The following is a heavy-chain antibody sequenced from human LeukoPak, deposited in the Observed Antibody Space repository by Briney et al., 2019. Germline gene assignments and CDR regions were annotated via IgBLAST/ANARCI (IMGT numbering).Heavy chain of an antibody. CDR2: IPYDGSNK. V-gene: IGHV3-30*03. CDR1: GFTFSTYG. CDR3: ARYYGSGKGCYGLDV. D-gene: IGHD3-10*01. J-gene: IGHJ6*02. Sequence: GGSLRLSCEASGFTFSTYGMHWVRQAPGKGLEWITLIPYDGSNKYYADSVKGRFTISRDNSKNTLYLQMNSLRAEDTAVYYCARYYGSGKGCYGLDVWGQGTTVTVFS.